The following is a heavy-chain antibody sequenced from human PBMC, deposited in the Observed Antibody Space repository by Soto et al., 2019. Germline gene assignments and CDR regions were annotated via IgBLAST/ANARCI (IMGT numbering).Heavy chain of an antibody. D-gene: IGHD6-13*01. V-gene: IGHV2-70*12. J-gene: IGHJ6*02. Sequence: SGPTLVNPTQTLTLTCTFSGFSLSSTGMCVSWIRQPPGKALEWLATIDWDEDKYYSTSLKTRLTLSRDTSKNQVVLTMTNMDPVDTATYYCAHVTASGIYYYSGMDVWGQGTTVTVSS. CDR2: IDWDEDK. CDR1: GFSLSSTGMC. CDR3: AHVTASGIYYYSGMDV.